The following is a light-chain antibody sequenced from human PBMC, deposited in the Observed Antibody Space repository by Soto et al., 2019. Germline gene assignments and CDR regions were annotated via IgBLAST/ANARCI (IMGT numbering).Light chain of an antibody. CDR1: QSVNSN. J-gene: IGKJ1*01. V-gene: IGKV3-20*01. CDR3: QQYGSSGT. CDR2: GAS. Sequence: EIVLTQSPATLSLSPGERATLSCRASQSVNSNLAWYQQKAGQAPRLLIYGASTRATGIPDRFSGSGSGTDFTLTISRLEPEDFAVYYCQQYGSSGTFGQGTKVDIK.